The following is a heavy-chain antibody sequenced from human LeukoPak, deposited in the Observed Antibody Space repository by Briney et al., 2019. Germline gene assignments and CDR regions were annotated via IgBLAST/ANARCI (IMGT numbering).Heavy chain of an antibody. CDR3: ARFGSGSSDYYYYYMDV. CDR2: TYYRSKWYN. Sequence: SQTLPLTCAISGDSVSSNSAAWNWIRQSPSRGLEWLGRTYYRSKWYNDYAVSVKSRITINPDTSKNQFSLQLNSVTPEDTAVYYCARFGSGSSDYYYYYMDVWGKGTTVTISS. CDR1: GDSVSSNSAA. V-gene: IGHV6-1*01. J-gene: IGHJ6*03. D-gene: IGHD3-10*01.